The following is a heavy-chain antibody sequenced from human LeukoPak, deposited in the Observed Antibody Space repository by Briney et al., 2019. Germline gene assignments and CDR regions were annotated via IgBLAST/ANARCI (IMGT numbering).Heavy chain of an antibody. CDR3: ARESTWNDY. CDR2: INPSGGST. CDR1: GYTFTSYY. J-gene: IGHJ4*02. V-gene: IGHV1-46*01. Sequence: ASVKVSCKASGYTFTSYYIHWVRQAPGQGLEWVGLINPSGGSTSYAQKFQGRVTMTRDTSTSTVYMELSSLRSEDTALYYCARESTWNDYWGQETLVTVSS. D-gene: IGHD5/OR15-5a*01.